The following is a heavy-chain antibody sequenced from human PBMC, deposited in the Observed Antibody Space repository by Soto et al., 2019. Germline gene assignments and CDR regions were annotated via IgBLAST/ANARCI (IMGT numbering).Heavy chain of an antibody. CDR1: GFTFSDHY. J-gene: IGHJ3*02. D-gene: IGHD6-13*01. CDR3: ARVRSSSWGLDAFDI. CDR2: TRNKANSYTT. Sequence: EVQLVESGGGLVQPGRSLRLSCAASGFTFSDHYMDWVRQAPGKGLEWVGRTRNKANSYTTAYAASVKGRFTISRDDSKSLLYLQMNSLRTEDTAVYYCARVRSSSWGLDAFDIWGQGAMVTVSS. V-gene: IGHV3-72*01.